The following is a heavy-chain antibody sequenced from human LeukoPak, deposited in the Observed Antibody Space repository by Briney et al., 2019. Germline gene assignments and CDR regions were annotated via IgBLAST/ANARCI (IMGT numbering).Heavy chain of an antibody. CDR3: AGPYTDGTFRWFFDL. CDR2: IYYSGTT. CDR1: GGSISSYD. J-gene: IGHJ2*01. Sequence: SETLSLTCTVSGGSISSYDWSWIRQSPGKGLEWIGYIYYSGTTNYNPSLKSRVTISVDTSKNQFSLKLSSVTAADTAVYYCAGPYTDGTFRWFFDLWGRGTLVTVSS. V-gene: IGHV4-59*08. D-gene: IGHD5-24*01.